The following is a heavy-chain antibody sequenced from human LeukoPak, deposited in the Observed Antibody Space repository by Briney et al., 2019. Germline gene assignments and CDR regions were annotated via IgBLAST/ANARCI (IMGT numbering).Heavy chain of an antibody. D-gene: IGHD3-10*01. CDR2: IYYSGST. Sequence: PSETLSLTCTVSGGSISSSSYYWGWIRQPPGKGLEWIGSIYYSGSTYYNPSLKSRVTISVDTSKNQFSLKLSSVTAADTAVYYCARLRLSYYYGSGSPDYWGQGTLVTVSS. J-gene: IGHJ4*02. V-gene: IGHV4-39*01. CDR1: GGSISSSSYY. CDR3: ARLRLSYYYGSGSPDY.